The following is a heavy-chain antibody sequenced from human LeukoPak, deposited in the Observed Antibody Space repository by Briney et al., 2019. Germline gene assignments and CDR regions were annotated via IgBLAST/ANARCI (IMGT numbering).Heavy chain of an antibody. J-gene: IGHJ4*02. CDR3: ARYIGGSGWC. V-gene: IGHV1-2*06. Sequence: ASVKVSCKTSGYTFTGSYVHWVRQAPGQGLEWMGRIDVNSGDTYLAQKFQGRVTLTRDTSISTDYLELSSLNSDASAVYYCARYIGGSGWCWGQGALVTVSS. CDR2: IDVNSGDT. D-gene: IGHD3-16*01. CDR1: GYTFTGSY.